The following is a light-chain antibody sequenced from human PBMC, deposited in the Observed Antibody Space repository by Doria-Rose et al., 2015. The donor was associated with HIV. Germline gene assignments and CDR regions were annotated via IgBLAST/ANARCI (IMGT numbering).Light chain of an antibody. Sequence: TQSPSSLSASVGDRVTITCRASQGISTYLAWWQQKPGKVPKLLIYTASTLQSGVPSRFSGSGSGADFTLTISSLQPEDVATYYCQKYDSAPRTFGQATKVEIK. CDR1: QGISTY. V-gene: IGKV1-27*01. CDR2: TAS. CDR3: QKYDSAPRT. J-gene: IGKJ1*01.